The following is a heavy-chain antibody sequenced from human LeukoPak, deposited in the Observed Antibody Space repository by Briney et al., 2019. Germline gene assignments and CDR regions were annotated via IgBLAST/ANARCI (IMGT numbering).Heavy chain of an antibody. CDR2: IYYSGST. CDR3: ARDRGRYSSSWTPFDY. Sequence: PSETLSLTCTVSGGSISSYYWSWIRQPPGKGLEWIGYIYYSGSTNYNPSLKSRVTISVDTSKNQFSLKLSSVTAADTAVYYCARDRGRYSSSWTPFDYWGQGTLVTVSS. D-gene: IGHD6-13*01. V-gene: IGHV4-59*01. J-gene: IGHJ4*02. CDR1: GGSISSYY.